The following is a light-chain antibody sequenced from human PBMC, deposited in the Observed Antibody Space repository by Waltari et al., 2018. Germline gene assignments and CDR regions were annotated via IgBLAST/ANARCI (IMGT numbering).Light chain of an antibody. V-gene: IGLV2-11*01. CDR1: SSNIGAYDF. CDR2: DVN. CDR3: CSYAGSYTYYV. J-gene: IGLJ1*01. Sequence: QSALTQPRSVSGSPGQPVTISCTGTSSNIGAYDFVSWYRHHPGNAPKLLIYDVNKRPSGVPDRFSGSKSGNRASLTISGLQAEDEADYYCCSYAGSYTYYVFGTGTKVTLL.